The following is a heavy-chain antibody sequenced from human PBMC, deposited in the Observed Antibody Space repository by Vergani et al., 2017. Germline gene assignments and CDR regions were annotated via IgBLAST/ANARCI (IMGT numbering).Heavy chain of an antibody. J-gene: IGHJ5*02. V-gene: IGHV4-59*01. D-gene: IGHD2-15*01. Sequence: QVQLQESGPGLVKPSETLSLTCTVSGGSISSYYWSWIRQPPGKGLEWIGYIYYSGSTNYNPSLKSRVTISVDTSKNQFSLKLSSVTAADTAVYYCARSSGPYCSGGSCYSDWFDPWGQGTLVTVSS. CDR1: GGSISSYY. CDR3: ARSSGPYCSGGSCYSDWFDP. CDR2: IYYSGST.